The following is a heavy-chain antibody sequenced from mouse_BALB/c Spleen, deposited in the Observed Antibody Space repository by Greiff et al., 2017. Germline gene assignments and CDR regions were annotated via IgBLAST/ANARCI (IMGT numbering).Heavy chain of an antibody. V-gene: IGHV3-8*02. CDR3: AREITTATSYYFDY. Sequence: EVKLMESGPSLVKPSQTLSLTCSVTGDSITSGYWNWIRKFPGNKLEYMGYISYSGSTYYNPSLKSRISITRDTSKNQYYLQLNSVTTEDTATYYCAREITTATSYYFDYWGQGTTLTVSS. D-gene: IGHD1-2*01. CDR2: ISYSGST. J-gene: IGHJ2*01. CDR1: GDSITSGY.